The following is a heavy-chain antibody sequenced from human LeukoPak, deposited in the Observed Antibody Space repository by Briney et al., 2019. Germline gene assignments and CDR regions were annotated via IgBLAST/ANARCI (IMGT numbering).Heavy chain of an antibody. V-gene: IGHV1-2*02. CDR1: GYTFTGYY. CDR2: INPNSGGT. CDR3: AREAFTFGGVIAPLGY. Sequence: GASVKVSCKASGYTFTGYYMHWVRQAPGRGLEWMGWINPNSGGTNYAQRFQGRVTMTRDTSISTAYMELSRLRSDDTAVYYCAREAFTFGGVIAPLGYWGQGTLVTVSS. J-gene: IGHJ4*02. D-gene: IGHD3-16*02.